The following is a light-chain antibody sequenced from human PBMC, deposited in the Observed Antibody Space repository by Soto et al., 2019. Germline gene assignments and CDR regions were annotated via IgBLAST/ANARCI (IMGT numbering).Light chain of an antibody. V-gene: IGKV1-5*03. Sequence: DLPITQSPSPLSLSVWAIVTIPCGASQTISSWLAWYQQKPGKAPNLLIHKASHLESGVPSRFSGSGSGTEFTLTISSLQPGDFTTYCCQHDNTNPWTLGQGTKVEI. J-gene: IGKJ1*01. CDR3: QHDNTNPWT. CDR2: KAS. CDR1: QTISSW.